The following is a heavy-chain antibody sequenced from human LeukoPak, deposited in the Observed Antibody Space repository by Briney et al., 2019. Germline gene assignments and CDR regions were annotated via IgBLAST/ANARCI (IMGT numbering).Heavy chain of an antibody. CDR1: GGSFSGYY. CDR2: INHSGST. D-gene: IGHD3-10*01. V-gene: IGHV4-34*01. CDR3: ARGRDYYGSGSYGDFDY. Sequence: SETLSLTCAVYGGSFSGYYWSWIRQPPGKGLEWIGEINHSGSTNYNPSLKSRVTISVDTSKNQFSLKLSSVTAADTAVYYCARGRDYYGSGSYGDFDYWGQGTLVTVSS. J-gene: IGHJ4*02.